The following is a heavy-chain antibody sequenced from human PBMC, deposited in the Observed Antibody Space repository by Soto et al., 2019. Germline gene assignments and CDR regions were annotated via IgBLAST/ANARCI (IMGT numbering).Heavy chain of an antibody. CDR2: IGIGSSTK. V-gene: IGHV3-48*01. D-gene: IGHD6-6*01. Sequence: GGSLRLSCAASGFTFRNYGMNWVRQAPGKGLEWVSYIGIGSSTKYYADSVKGRFTISRDNAKNSLYLQMNSLRAEDTAVYLCAKQKGTSILNAIDVWGQGTTVTVSS. CDR3: AKQKGTSILNAIDV. J-gene: IGHJ6*02. CDR1: GFTFRNYG.